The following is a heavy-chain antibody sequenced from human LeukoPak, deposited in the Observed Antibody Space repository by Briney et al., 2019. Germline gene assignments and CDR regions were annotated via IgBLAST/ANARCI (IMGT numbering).Heavy chain of an antibody. J-gene: IGHJ4*02. D-gene: IGHD4-17*01. CDR1: GYTFTSYD. CDR2: MNPNSGNT. V-gene: IGHV1-8*01. Sequence: ASVKVSCKASGYTFTSYDINWVRQATGQGLEWMGWMNPNSGNTGYAQKFQGRVTMTRNTSISTAYMELSSLRSEDTAVYYCASAHPDKMSTVTTPTFDYWGQGTLVTVSS. CDR3: ASAHPDKMSTVTTPTFDY.